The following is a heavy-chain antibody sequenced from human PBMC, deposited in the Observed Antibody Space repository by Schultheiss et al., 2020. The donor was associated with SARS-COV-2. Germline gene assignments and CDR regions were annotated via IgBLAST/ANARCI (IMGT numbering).Heavy chain of an antibody. CDR2: ISSSGSTI. V-gene: IGHV3-48*03. CDR3: VRDRGNHLPYSNYAFRKYYYYGMDV. CDR1: GFTFSSYE. Sequence: GGSLRLSCAASGFTFSSYEMNWVRQAPGKGLEWVSYISSSGSTIYYADSVKGRFTISRDNAKNSLYLQMNSLRAEDTAVYYCVRDRGNHLPYSNYAFRKYYYYGMDVWGQGTTVTVSS. J-gene: IGHJ6*02. D-gene: IGHD4-11*01.